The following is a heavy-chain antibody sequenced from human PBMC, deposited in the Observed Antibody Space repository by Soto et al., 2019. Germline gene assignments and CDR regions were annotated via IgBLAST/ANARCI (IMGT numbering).Heavy chain of an antibody. CDR3: ARDVFLGYYVSSGYYYVDY. CDR2: ISSSSSTI. Sequence: HCYTAAGVTISNHAMSWVLKAPRKGLEWVSYISSSSSTIYYADSVKGRFTISRDNAKNSLYLQMNSLRDEDTAVYYCARDVFLGYYVSSGYYYVDYWGQGTLVTGSS. D-gene: IGHD3-22*01. J-gene: IGHJ4*02. CDR1: GVTISNHA. V-gene: IGHV3-48*02.